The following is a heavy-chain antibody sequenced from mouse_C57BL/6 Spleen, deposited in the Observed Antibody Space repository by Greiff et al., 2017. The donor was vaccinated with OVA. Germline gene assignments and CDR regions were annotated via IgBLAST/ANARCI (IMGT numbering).Heavy chain of an antibody. V-gene: IGHV7-3*01. CDR3: ARSRQLRPGTFDY. Sequence: EVKLMESGGGLVQPGGSLSLSCAASGFTFTDYYMSWVSQPPGKALEWLGFIRNKANGYKTEYSASVKGRFTITRDKSQSILYLQMNALRAEDNATYYCARSRQLRPGTFDYWGQGTTLTVSS. D-gene: IGHD3-2*02. CDR2: IRNKANGYKT. CDR1: GFTFTDYY. J-gene: IGHJ2*01.